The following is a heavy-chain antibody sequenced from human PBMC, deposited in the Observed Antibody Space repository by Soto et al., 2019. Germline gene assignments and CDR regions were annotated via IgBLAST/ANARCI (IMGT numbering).Heavy chain of an antibody. D-gene: IGHD1-20*01. J-gene: IGHJ4*02. V-gene: IGHV3-7*01. CDR1: GFTFSSYW. CDR3: AREVSDATLLFDC. CDR2: IKQDGSEK. Sequence: QPGGSLRLSCAASGFTFSSYWMSWVRQAPGKGLEWVANIKQDGSEKYYVDSVKGRFTISRDNAKNSLYLQMNSLRAEDTAVYYCAREVSDATLLFDCWGQGTLVTVSS.